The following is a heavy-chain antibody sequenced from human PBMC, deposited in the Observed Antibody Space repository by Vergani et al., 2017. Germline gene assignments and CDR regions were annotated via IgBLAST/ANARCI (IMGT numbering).Heavy chain of an antibody. Sequence: QVQLQESGPGLVKPSQTLSLTCTVSGGSINSHNYYWSWIRQPAGKGLEWIGRIHTSGSTNYNPSLKSRVTMSEDTSKNQFDLNLTSVTAADTAVYFCARGSCLGGSCYKPLFGYWGQGILVTVSS. D-gene: IGHD2-15*01. V-gene: IGHV4-61*02. CDR2: IHTSGST. CDR3: ARGSCLGGSCYKPLFGY. J-gene: IGHJ4*02. CDR1: GGSINSHNYY.